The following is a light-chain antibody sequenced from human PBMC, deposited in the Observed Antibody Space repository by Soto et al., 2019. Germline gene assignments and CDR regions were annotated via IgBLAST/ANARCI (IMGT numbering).Light chain of an antibody. CDR1: SSDVGGYNY. CDR2: DVS. V-gene: IGLV2-14*01. Sequence: QSALTQPASVSGSPEQSITISCTGTSSDVGGYNYVSWYQQHPGKAPKLMIYDVSNRPSGVSNRFSGSKSGNTASLTISGLQAEDEADYYCSSYTGSSTLVFGGGTKVTVL. CDR3: SSYTGSSTLV. J-gene: IGLJ2*01.